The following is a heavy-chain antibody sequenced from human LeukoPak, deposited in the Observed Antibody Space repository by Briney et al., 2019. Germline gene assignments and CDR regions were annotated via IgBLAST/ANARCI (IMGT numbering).Heavy chain of an antibody. CDR1: GYTFTGYY. D-gene: IGHD5-18*01. Sequence: ASVKVSCKASGYTFTGYYMHWVRQAPGQGLEWMGWINPNSGGTNYAQKFQGRVTMTRDTSISTAYMELSRLRSDDTAVYYCARAGYSYGPGAPNWFDPWGQGTLVTVSS. J-gene: IGHJ5*02. CDR3: ARAGYSYGPGAPNWFDP. CDR2: INPNSGGT. V-gene: IGHV1-2*02.